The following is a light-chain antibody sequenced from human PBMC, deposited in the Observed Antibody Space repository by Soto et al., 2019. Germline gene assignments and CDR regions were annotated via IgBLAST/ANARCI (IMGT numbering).Light chain of an antibody. CDR2: TAS. CDR3: QQGNSFPLT. V-gene: IGKV1-12*01. J-gene: IGKJ4*01. Sequence: DIQMTQSPSSVSASVGDRVTSTCRASQDISTWLAWLKQKPGEAPRLLIYTASTLHSGIPSRFSGSGSGTDFTLTISSLQPEDFATYYCQQGNSFPLTFGGGTKVEI. CDR1: QDISTW.